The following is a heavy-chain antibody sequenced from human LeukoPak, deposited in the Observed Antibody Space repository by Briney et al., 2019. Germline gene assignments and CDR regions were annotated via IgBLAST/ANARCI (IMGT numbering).Heavy chain of an antibody. CDR3: ARGAYSNYGYYYYYYGMDV. CDR1: GGSISSSSYY. J-gene: IGHJ6*02. Sequence: SETLSLTCTVSGGSISSSSYYWGWIRQPPGKGLEWIGSIYYSGSTYYNPSLKSRVTISVDTSKNQFSLKLSSVTAADTAVYYCARGAYSNYGYYYYYYGMDVWGQGTTVTVPS. V-gene: IGHV4-39*01. D-gene: IGHD4-11*01. CDR2: IYYSGST.